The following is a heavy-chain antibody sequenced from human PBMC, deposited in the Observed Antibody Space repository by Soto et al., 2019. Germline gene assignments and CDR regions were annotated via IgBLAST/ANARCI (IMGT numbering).Heavy chain of an antibody. J-gene: IGHJ3*02. D-gene: IGHD2-15*01. Sequence: GASVKVSCKASGYIFTEYYIHWVRQAPGQGLEWMGWINPNSGDTRYAQKFQGRVTMTRDTSITTAYMELTRLSSDDTAVYYCATEKKRYSSSAGVDAFDTWGQGTTVTVSS. CDR2: INPNSGDT. CDR1: GYIFTEYY. CDR3: ATEKKRYSSSAGVDAFDT. V-gene: IGHV1-2*02.